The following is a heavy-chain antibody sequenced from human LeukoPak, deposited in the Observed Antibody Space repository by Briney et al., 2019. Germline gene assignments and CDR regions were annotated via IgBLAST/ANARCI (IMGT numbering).Heavy chain of an antibody. D-gene: IGHD3-10*01. CDR3: ARGMGRRAFEI. CDR1: GYFFPSSW. V-gene: IGHV5-51*01. Sequence: GESLKISCKASGYFFPSSWIGWVRPMPGKGLEWMGIIYPGDSETIYGPSFQGQVTISADKSISTAYLQWSSLKASDTAMYYCARGMGRRAFEIWGQGTMVTVSS. CDR2: IYPGDSET. J-gene: IGHJ3*02.